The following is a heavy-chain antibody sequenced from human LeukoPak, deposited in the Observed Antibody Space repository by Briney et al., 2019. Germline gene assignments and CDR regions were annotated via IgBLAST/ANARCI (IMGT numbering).Heavy chain of an antibody. CDR3: ARTTPFNYYFDY. J-gene: IGHJ4*02. Sequence: KESGPALVKPTQTLTLTCTFSGFSLSTSGMRVSWIRQPPGKALEWLARIDWDDDKFYSTSLKTRLTISKHTSKNQVVLTMTNMDPVDTATYYCARTTPFNYYFDYWGQGTLVTVSS. CDR1: GFSLSTSGMR. V-gene: IGHV2-70*04. CDR2: IDWDDDK.